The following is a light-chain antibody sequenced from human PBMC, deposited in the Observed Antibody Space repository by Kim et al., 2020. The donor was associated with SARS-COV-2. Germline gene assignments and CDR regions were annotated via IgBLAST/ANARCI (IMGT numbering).Light chain of an antibody. CDR3: QQRSNWPPYT. CDR1: QSVSSY. CDR2: DAS. J-gene: IGKJ2*01. V-gene: IGKV3-11*01. Sequence: LSPGERATLSCRASQSVSSYLAWYQQKPGQAPRLLIYDASNRATGIPARFSGSGSGIDFTLTISSLEPEDFAVYYCQQRSNWPPYTFGQGTKLEIK.